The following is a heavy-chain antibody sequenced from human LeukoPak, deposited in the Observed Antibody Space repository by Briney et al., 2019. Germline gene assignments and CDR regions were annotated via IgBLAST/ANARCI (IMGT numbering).Heavy chain of an antibody. V-gene: IGHV4-39*01. D-gene: IGHD3-3*01. CDR1: SGSITSSSYY. CDR3: ARSGMDFWRGTSSGIDY. J-gene: IGHJ4*02. CDR2: FYYSGNT. Sequence: SETLSLTCTVSSGSITSSSYYWGWIRQPPGKGLEWIGSFYYSGNTYYNPSLKSRVTISVDTSKNQFSLKLSSVTAADTAVYYCARSGMDFWRGTSSGIDYWGQGTLVTVSS.